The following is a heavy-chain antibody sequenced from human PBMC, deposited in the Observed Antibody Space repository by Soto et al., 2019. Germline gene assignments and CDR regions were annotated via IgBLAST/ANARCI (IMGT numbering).Heavy chain of an antibody. Sequence: GGSLRLSCAASGFTFSSYAMSWVRQAPGKGLEWVSAISGSGGSTYYADSVKGRFTISRDNSKNTLYLQMNSLRAEDTAVYYCAKPTPYSSGWYSGMDVWGQGTTVTVSS. J-gene: IGHJ6*02. D-gene: IGHD6-19*01. CDR1: GFTFSSYA. CDR2: ISGSGGST. V-gene: IGHV3-23*01. CDR3: AKPTPYSSGWYSGMDV.